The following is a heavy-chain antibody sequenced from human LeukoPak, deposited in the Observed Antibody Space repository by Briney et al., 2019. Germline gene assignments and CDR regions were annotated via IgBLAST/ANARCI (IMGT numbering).Heavy chain of an antibody. CDR3: ARQRSSGSIINP. CDR1: GGSISNNNW. V-gene: IGHV4-4*02. J-gene: IGHJ5*02. CDR2: IYHSGST. D-gene: IGHD6-19*01. Sequence: SGTLSLTCTVSGGSISNNNWWSWVRQPPGKGLEWIGEIYHSGSTNYNPSLKSRVTISVDTSKNQFSLKLSSVTAADTAVYYCARQRSSGSIINPWGQGTLVTVSS.